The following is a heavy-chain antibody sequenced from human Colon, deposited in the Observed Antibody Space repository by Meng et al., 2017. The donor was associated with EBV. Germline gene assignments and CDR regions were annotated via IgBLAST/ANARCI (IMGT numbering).Heavy chain of an antibody. CDR1: GGSISSGNHY. V-gene: IGHV4-31*03. D-gene: IGHD4-17*01. Sequence: QVQLQESGPGLVTPSXXLSLTGPVSGGSISSGNHYWSWIRQHPGKGLEYIGYIYYSGSTYYNPSLKSRVIISVDTSKNQFSLRLNSVTAADTAVYYCASLYGDSSVWYLDLWGRGTLVTVSS. CDR3: ASLYGDSSVWYLDL. J-gene: IGHJ2*01. CDR2: IYYSGST.